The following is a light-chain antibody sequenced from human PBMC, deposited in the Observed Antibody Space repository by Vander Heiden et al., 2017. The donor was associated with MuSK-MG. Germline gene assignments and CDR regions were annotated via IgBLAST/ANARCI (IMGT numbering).Light chain of an antibody. CDR3: QQDDNLPIT. CDR1: QDISNY. J-gene: IGKJ5*01. CDR2: DAS. V-gene: IGKV1-33*01. Sequence: DIQMTQSPSSLSASVGDRVTITCQASQDISNYLNWYQQKPGKAPKLLIYDASNLETGVPSRFSGSGSGTDFTFTISSLQPEDFATYYCQQDDNLPITFGQGTPMEIK.